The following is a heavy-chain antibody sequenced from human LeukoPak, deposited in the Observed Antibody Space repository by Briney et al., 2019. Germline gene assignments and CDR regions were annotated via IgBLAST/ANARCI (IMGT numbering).Heavy chain of an antibody. J-gene: IGHJ4*02. CDR3: ATSSRDGYTD. D-gene: IGHD5-24*01. V-gene: IGHV3-21*01. Sequence: GGSLRLSCAASGLTFSSYSMNWVRQAPGKGLEWVSSISSSSSYIYYADSVKGRFTISRDNAKNSLYLQMNSLRAEDTDVYYCATSSRDGYTDWGQGTLVTVSS. CDR1: GLTFSSYS. CDR2: ISSSSSYI.